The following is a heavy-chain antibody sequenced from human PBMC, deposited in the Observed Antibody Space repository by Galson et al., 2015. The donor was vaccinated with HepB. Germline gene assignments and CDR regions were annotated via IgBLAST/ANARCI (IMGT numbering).Heavy chain of an antibody. Sequence: SETLSLTCTVSGGSISSSSYYWGWLRQPPGKGLEWIGSFYYTGNTHYNPSLKSRVTISGDTSKNQFSLKLNSVTAADTAVYYCARLESESKTYAADNWGQGTLVTVSS. CDR3: ARLESESKTYAADN. CDR2: FYYTGNT. D-gene: IGHD2-2*01. CDR1: GGSISSSSYY. J-gene: IGHJ4*02. V-gene: IGHV4-39*01.